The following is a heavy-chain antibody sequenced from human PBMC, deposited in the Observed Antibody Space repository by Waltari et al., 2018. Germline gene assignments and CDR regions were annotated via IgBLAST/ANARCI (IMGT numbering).Heavy chain of an antibody. Sequence: QLQLQESGPGLVKPSETLSLTCTVSGGSISSSSYYWGWIRQPPGKGLEWIGSIYYSGSTYYNPSLKSRVTISVDTSKNQFSLKLSSVTAADTAVYYCASSGSYLKSAFDIWGQGTMVTVSS. CDR1: GGSISSSSYY. V-gene: IGHV4-39*07. J-gene: IGHJ3*02. D-gene: IGHD1-26*01. CDR3: ASSGSYLKSAFDI. CDR2: IYYSGST.